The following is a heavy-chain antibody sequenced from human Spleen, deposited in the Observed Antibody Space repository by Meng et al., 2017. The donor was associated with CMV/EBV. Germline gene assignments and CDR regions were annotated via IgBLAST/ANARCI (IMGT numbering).Heavy chain of an antibody. CDR2: INHSGST. CDR3: ATLPRASSGNYYFDY. V-gene: IGHV4-34*01. D-gene: IGHD1-26*01. CDR1: GGSFSGYY. Sequence: SETLSLTCAVYGGSFSGYYWSWIRQPPGKGLEWIGEINHSGSTNYNPSLKSRVTISVDTSKNQFSLKLSSVTAADTAVYYCATLPRASSGNYYFDYWGQGTLVTVSS. J-gene: IGHJ4*02.